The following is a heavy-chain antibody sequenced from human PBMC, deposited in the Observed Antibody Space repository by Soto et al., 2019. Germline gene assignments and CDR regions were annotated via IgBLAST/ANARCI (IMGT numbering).Heavy chain of an antibody. Sequence: GGSLRLSCAASGFTFSSYEMNWVRQAPGKGLEWVSYISSSGSTIYYADSVKGRFTISRDNAKNSLYLQMNSLRAEDTAVYYCARSGGSSQRYYYYGMDVWGQGTTVTVS. CDR2: ISSSGSTI. J-gene: IGHJ6*02. CDR3: ARSGGSSQRYYYYGMDV. CDR1: GFTFSSYE. D-gene: IGHD6-13*01. V-gene: IGHV3-48*03.